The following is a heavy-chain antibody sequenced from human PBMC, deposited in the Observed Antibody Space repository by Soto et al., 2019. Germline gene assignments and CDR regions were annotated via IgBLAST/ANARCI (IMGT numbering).Heavy chain of an antibody. Sequence: GASVKVSCKASGYTFKNYDINWVRQATGQRLEWMGWLNPNSGNTGYAQKFQGRVTMTRSNSESTAYMELTSLRSEDTAVYYCVRGHNYYDSSGYYGDWGQGTLVTVSS. CDR3: VRGHNYYDSSGYYGD. CDR1: GYTFKNYD. CDR2: LNPNSGNT. J-gene: IGHJ4*02. D-gene: IGHD3-22*01. V-gene: IGHV1-8*01.